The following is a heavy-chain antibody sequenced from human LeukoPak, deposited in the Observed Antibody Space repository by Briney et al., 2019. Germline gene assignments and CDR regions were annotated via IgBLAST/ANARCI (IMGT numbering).Heavy chain of an antibody. J-gene: IGHJ4*02. CDR3: ARGYSGYLFSDY. CDR2: MNPNSGNT. D-gene: IGHD5-12*01. V-gene: IGHV1-8*01. Sequence: ASVKVSCKASGYTFTSYDINWVRQATGQGLEWMGWMNPNSGNTGYAQKFQGRVTMTRNTSISTAYMELSSLRSEDTAVYYCARGYSGYLFSDYWGQGTLVTVSS. CDR1: GYTFTSYD.